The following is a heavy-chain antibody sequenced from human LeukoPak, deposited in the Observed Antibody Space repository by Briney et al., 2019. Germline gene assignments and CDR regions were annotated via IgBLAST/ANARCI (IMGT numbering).Heavy chain of an antibody. J-gene: IGHJ4*02. CDR2: IYRCDNT. CDR1: VFTFSSYP. Sequence: PGGSLRLSCAASVFTFSSYPMNWVRQAPGKGLEWVSVIYRCDNTYYADSVKGRFTISRDNSRDTLYLQMSRLRAEDTAVYYCAGSSSWRLFDYWGEGTVVTVSS. V-gene: IGHV3-66*01. CDR3: AGSSSWRLFDY. D-gene: IGHD6-13*01.